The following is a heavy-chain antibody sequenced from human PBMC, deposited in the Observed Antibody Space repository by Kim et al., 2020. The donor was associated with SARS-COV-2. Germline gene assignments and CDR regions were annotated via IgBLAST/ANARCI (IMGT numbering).Heavy chain of an antibody. CDR2: ITTSLGNP. Sequence: ASVKVSCKASGYIFTTYSISWIRQAPGQGLEWMGLITTSLGNPTYAQNFTGRFVFSLDTSVSTAYLQISSLRTDDTAICYCARYHFDTSGPVGGFDYGGPVGGFDSWSQGTLVTVSS. J-gene: IGHJ4*02. CDR3: ARYHFDTSGPVGGFDYGGPVGGFDS. D-gene: IGHD4-17*01. V-gene: IGHV7-4-1*02. CDR1: GYIFTTYS.